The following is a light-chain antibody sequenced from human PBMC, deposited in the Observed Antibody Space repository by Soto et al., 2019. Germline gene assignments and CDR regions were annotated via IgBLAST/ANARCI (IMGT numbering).Light chain of an antibody. J-gene: IGLJ1*01. V-gene: IGLV2-14*03. CDR3: SSYTSSSTYV. CDR2: DVS. CDR1: SSDIGAYNY. Sequence: QSALTQPASVSGSPGQSITISCTGTSSDIGAYNYVSWYLHYPGKAPKVMISDVSYRPSGVSNRFSGSKSGNTASLTISGLQAEDEADYYCSSYTSSSTYVFGTGTKLTVL.